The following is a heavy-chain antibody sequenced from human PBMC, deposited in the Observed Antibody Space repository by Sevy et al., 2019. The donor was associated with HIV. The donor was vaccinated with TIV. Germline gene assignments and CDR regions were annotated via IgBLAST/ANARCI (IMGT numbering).Heavy chain of an antibody. J-gene: IGHJ5*01. CDR3: AKGIEYSNGWYSWFDS. D-gene: IGHD6-19*01. Sequence: GGSLRLSCVASGFTFDDYAMHWVRQAPGKGPEWVSGSSWNSGSIGYAGSVKGRFTISRDNAKNSLYLQMNSLRVEDTALYYCAKGIEYSNGWYSWFDSWGQGTLVTVSS. CDR1: GFTFDDYA. V-gene: IGHV3-9*01. CDR2: SSWNSGSI.